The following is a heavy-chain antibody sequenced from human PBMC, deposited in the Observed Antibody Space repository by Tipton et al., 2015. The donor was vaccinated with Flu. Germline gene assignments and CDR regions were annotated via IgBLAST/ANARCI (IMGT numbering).Heavy chain of an antibody. D-gene: IGHD2-15*01. CDR1: GASISRYY. V-gene: IGHV4-59*01. Sequence: TLSLTCAVSGASISRYYWSWIRQPPGEGLEWIGYVYHSAITNYNPSLESRVTKSLDTSKSQFSLNLSSVTAADTAVYYCARIIGVVTTPHFDSWGQGTLVTVSS. CDR2: VYHSAIT. CDR3: ARIIGVVTTPHFDS. J-gene: IGHJ4*02.